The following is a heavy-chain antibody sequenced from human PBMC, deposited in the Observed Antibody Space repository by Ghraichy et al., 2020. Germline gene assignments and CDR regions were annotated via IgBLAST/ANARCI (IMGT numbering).Heavy chain of an antibody. D-gene: IGHD2-21*01. Sequence: GGSLRLSCEASGFTFSSYWMHWVRQAPGKGLVWVSRINTDGSDTNYADSVKGRFTISRDNAKNTLYLQVNSLRAEDTAVYYCARDRGGGDDVWGQGTLVTVSS. CDR3: ARDRGGGDDV. V-gene: IGHV3-74*01. CDR1: GFTFSSYW. J-gene: IGHJ4*02. CDR2: INTDGSDT.